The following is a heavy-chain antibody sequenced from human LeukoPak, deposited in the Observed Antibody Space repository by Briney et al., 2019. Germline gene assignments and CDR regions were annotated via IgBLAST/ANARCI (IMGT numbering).Heavy chain of an antibody. CDR3: ARARIGSDAFDI. J-gene: IGHJ3*02. D-gene: IGHD3-10*01. V-gene: IGHV3-21*01. CDR2: ISGSTTYI. Sequence: GGSLRLSCAASGFTFSPYSMNWVRQAPGKGLEWVSSISGSTTYIYYADSVRGRFTISRDNAKNSLYLQMNSLRAEDTAVYYCARARIGSDAFDIWGQGTMVTVSS. CDR1: GFTFSPYS.